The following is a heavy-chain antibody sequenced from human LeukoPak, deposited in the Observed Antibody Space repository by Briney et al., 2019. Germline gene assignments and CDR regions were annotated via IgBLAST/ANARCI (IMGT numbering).Heavy chain of an antibody. CDR1: GGTFSSYA. V-gene: IGHV1-69*01. D-gene: IGHD3-9*01. J-gene: IGHJ3*02. CDR2: IIPIFGTA. CDR3: ARDSRYPTVAFDI. Sequence: SVKVSCKASGGTFSSYAISWVRRAPGQGLEWMGGIIPIFGTANHAQKFQGRVTITADESTSTAYMELSSLRSEDTAVYYCARDSRYPTVAFDIWGQGTMVTVSS.